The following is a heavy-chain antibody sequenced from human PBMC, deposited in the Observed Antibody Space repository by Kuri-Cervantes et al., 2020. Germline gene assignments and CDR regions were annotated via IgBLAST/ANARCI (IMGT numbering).Heavy chain of an antibody. J-gene: IGHJ4*02. D-gene: IGHD3-22*01. V-gene: IGHV3-23*01. CDR1: GFTFSSYA. CDR2: ISGSGGST. Sequence: GESLKISCAASGFTFSSYAMSWVRQAPGKGLEWVSAISGSGGSTYYADSVKGRFTISRDNSKNTLYLQMNSLRAEDTAVYYCAKWGYYYDSSGYSTPRVPFWGQGTLVTVSS. CDR3: AKWGYYYDSSGYSTPRVPF.